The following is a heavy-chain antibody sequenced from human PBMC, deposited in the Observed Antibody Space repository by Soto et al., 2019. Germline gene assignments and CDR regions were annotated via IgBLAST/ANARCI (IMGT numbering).Heavy chain of an antibody. V-gene: IGHV4-39*07. J-gene: IGHJ5*02. CDR3: AREGSHSAYNFAIGIHRWSFDR. D-gene: IGHD1-1*01. CDR1: GGSISSSSYY. Sequence: SETLSLTCTVSGGSISSSSYYWGWIRQPPGKGLEWIGSIYYSGSTYYNPSLKSRVTISVDTSKNQFSLKLSSVTAADMAVYYCAREGSHSAYNFAIGIHRWSFDRWGQGPPVTVSS. CDR2: IYYSGST.